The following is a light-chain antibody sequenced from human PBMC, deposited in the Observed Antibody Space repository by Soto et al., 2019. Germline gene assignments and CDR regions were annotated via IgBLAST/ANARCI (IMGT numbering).Light chain of an antibody. CDR1: QSITRNY. V-gene: IGKV3-20*01. CDR2: GAS. J-gene: IGKJ1*01. CDR3: QQYDNLPQT. Sequence: EIVLTQSPATLSLSPGERATLSCRASQSITRNYLAWYQQKSGQAPRLLIYGASSRATGIPDRFSGSGSGTDFTLTISRLEPEDFAMYYCQQYDNLPQTFGQGTKVDIK.